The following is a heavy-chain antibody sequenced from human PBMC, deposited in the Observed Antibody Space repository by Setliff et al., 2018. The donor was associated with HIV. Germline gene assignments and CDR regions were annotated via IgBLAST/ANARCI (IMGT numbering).Heavy chain of an antibody. J-gene: IGHJ6*02. CDR3: ARGPETYYYYGMDV. CDR1: GFTFSTYA. Sequence: GGSLRLSCVASGFTFSTYAINWVRLPPGKGLEWVSSISGSGFAYYADSVKGRFIISRDNAKNSLYLQMYSLRAEDTAIYYCARGPETYYYYGMDVWGQGTTVTVSS. V-gene: IGHV3-21*01. CDR2: ISGSGFA.